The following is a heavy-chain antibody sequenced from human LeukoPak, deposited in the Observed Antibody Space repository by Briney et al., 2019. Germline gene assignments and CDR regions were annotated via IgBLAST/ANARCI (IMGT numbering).Heavy chain of an antibody. CDR3: ARGPTFDYDFWSGYPAPTPYFDY. CDR2: ISSSSSTI. CDR1: GFTFSSYS. V-gene: IGHV3-48*01. J-gene: IGHJ4*02. Sequence: PGGSLRLSCAASGFTFSSYSMNWVRQAPGKGLDGVSYISSSSSTIYYADSVKGRFTISRDNAKNSLYLQMNSLRAEDTAVYYCARGPTFDYDFWSGYPAPTPYFDYWGQGTLVTVSS. D-gene: IGHD3-3*01.